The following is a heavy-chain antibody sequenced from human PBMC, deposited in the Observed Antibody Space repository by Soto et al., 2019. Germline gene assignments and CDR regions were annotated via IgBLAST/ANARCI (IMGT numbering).Heavy chain of an antibody. CDR2: INPSGGST. CDR1: GYTFTSYY. V-gene: IGHV1-46*01. D-gene: IGHD6-13*01. CDR3: ARDLYSSSWYRNGFDY. Sequence: ASVKVSCKASGYTFTSYYMHWVRQAPGQGLEWMGIINPSGGSTSYAQKFQGRVTMTRDTSTSTVYMGLSSLRSEDTAVYYCARDLYSSSWYRNGFDYWGQGTLVTVSS. J-gene: IGHJ4*02.